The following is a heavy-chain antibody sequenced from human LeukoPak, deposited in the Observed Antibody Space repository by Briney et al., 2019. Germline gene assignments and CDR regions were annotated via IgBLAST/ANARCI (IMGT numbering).Heavy chain of an antibody. CDR1: GFTFNNYA. V-gene: IGHV3-23*01. J-gene: IGHJ4*02. CDR3: SEWGDYDVLTGYYDSDF. CDR2: ILGSGRSA. D-gene: IGHD3-9*01. Sequence: PGASLRLSCAASGFTFNNYAMSWVRQAPGQGLEWVSAILGSGRSAYYADSLKGRFTISRDKSKNSLFLQMNSLRVEDTALYYCSEWGDYDVLTGYYDSDFWGQGTLVTVSA.